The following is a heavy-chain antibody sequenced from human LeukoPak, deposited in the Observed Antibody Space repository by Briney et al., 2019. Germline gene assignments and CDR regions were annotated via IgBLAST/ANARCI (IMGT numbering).Heavy chain of an antibody. CDR3: ARGRGKNSGPKDFDY. D-gene: IGHD1/OR15-1a*01. V-gene: IGHV4-34*01. J-gene: IGHJ4*02. CDR1: GGSFSGYY. Sequence: PSETLSLTCAVYGGSFSGYYWSWIRQPPGKGLEWIGEINHSGSTNYNPSLKSRVTISVDTSKNQFSLKLSSVTAADTAVYYCARGRGKNSGPKDFDYWGQGTLVTVSS. CDR2: INHSGST.